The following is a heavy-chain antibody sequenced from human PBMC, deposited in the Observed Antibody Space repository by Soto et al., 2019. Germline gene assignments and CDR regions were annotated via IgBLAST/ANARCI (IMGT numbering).Heavy chain of an antibody. V-gene: IGHV1-69*01. CDR2: ISPLFGAA. D-gene: IGHD3-10*01. J-gene: IGHJ6*02. CDR3: ARVIYYASGSYSTYAMAV. CDR1: GGSLKGYG. Sequence: QVQLVQSGAEVRKPGSSVKVSCKASGGSLKGYGIGWVRQAPGQGLEWMGGISPLFGAANYAQKFQARVTIIADASTSTVNMELRSLTSEDTALYYCARVIYYASGSYSTYAMAVWGQGTPVTVSS.